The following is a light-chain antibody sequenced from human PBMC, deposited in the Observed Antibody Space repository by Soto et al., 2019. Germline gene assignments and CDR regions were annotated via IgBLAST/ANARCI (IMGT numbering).Light chain of an antibody. CDR2: EVT. Sequence: QSVLTQPASVSGSPGQSITISCTVTSSDVGGFNCVSWYQQHPGKAPKLMIFEVTNRPSGVSNRFSGSKSGNTASLTISGLQAEDEADYYCSSYTDRSLYVFGTGTKVTVL. J-gene: IGLJ1*01. CDR3: SSYTDRSLYV. CDR1: SSDVGGFNC. V-gene: IGLV2-14*01.